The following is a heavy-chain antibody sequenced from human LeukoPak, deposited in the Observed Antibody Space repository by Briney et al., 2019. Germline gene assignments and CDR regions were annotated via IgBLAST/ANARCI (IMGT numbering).Heavy chain of an antibody. Sequence: PGGSLRLSCATSGFSFSSNGMHWVRQAPGRGLEWVAFLRYDGTKQYYADSVKGRFTISRDISKNTLYLQMNSVRTEDTALYYCAKEMRDQTDWYDLGYWGQGTLVIVSS. V-gene: IGHV3-30*02. J-gene: IGHJ4*02. D-gene: IGHD3-9*01. CDR2: LRYDGTKQ. CDR3: AKEMRDQTDWYDLGY. CDR1: GFSFSSNG.